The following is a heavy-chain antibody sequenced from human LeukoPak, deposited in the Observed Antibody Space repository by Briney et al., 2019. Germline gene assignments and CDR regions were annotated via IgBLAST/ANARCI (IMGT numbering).Heavy chain of an antibody. V-gene: IGHV1-24*01. CDR1: GYTLTELC. D-gene: IGHD1-14*01. CDR2: FDPEDGET. J-gene: IGHJ6*02. CDR3: ATETLTGSYYYYGMDV. Sequence: ASVTVSCTVSGYTLTELCMHWVRQAPGKGLEWMGGFDPEDGETIYAQKFQGRVTMTEDTSTDTAYMELSSLRSEDTAVYYCATETLTGSYYYYGMDVWGQGTTVTVSS.